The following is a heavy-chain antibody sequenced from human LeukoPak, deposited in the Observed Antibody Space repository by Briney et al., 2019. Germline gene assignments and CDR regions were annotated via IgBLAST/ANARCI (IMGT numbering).Heavy chain of an antibody. CDR3: ALHSGY. J-gene: IGHJ4*02. Sequence: GGSLRLSCAASGFIFSSYWMSWVRQAPGKGLEWVANIKQDGSEKYYVDSVKGRFTISRDNAKNSLYLQMNSLRAEDTAVYYCALHSGYWGQGTLVTVSS. CDR2: IKQDGSEK. CDR1: GFIFSSYW. D-gene: IGHD3-10*01. V-gene: IGHV3-7*01.